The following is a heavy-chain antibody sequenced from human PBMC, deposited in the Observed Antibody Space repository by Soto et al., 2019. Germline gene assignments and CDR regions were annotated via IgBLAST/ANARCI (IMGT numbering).Heavy chain of an antibody. CDR1: GGSFSGYY. CDR3: ASSGIAVAGPFDY. V-gene: IGHV4-34*01. Sequence: PSETLSLTCAVYGGSFSGYYWSWIRQPPGKGLEWIGEINHSGSTNYNPSLKSRVTISVDTSKNQFSLKLSSVTAADMAVYYCASSGIAVAGPFDYWGQGTLVTAPQ. CDR2: INHSGST. D-gene: IGHD6-19*01. J-gene: IGHJ4*02.